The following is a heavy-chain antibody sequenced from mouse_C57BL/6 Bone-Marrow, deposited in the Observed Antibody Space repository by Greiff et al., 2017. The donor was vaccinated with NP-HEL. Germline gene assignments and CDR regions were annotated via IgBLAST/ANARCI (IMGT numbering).Heavy chain of an antibody. V-gene: IGHV14-4*01. D-gene: IGHD2-3*01. CDR3: TIYDGYYVYAMDY. CDR2: IDPENGDT. Sequence: EVQLQHSGAELVRPGASVKLSCTASGFNIKDDYMHWVKQRPEQGLEWIGWIDPENGDTEYASKFQGKATITADTSSNTAYLQLSSLTSEDTAVYYCTIYDGYYVYAMDYWGQGTSVTVSS. CDR1: GFNIKDDY. J-gene: IGHJ4*01.